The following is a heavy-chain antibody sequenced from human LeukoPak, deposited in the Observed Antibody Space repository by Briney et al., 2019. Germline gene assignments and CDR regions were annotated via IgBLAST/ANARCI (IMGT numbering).Heavy chain of an antibody. CDR3: AKGDSYYDLLTCFDF. Sequence: GGSLRLSCVASGFDFSSYGLSWVRQSPGKGLEWVSTFSGTSGLTYYADSVKGRFTISRDNSKTALYLQMNSLRDEDTAVYYCAKGDSYYDLLTCFDFWGPGTLVTVSS. J-gene: IGHJ4*02. V-gene: IGHV3-23*01. D-gene: IGHD3-9*01. CDR1: GFDFSSYG. CDR2: FSGTSGLT.